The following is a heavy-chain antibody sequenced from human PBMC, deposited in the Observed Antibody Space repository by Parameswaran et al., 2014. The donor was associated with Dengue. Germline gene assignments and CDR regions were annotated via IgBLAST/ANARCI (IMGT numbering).Heavy chain of an antibody. Sequence: WVRQAPGQGLEWMGRIIPIFGTANYAQKFQGRVTITADESTSTACMELSSLRSEDTAVYYCAREGADNWNTGADAFDIWGQGTMVTVSS. V-gene: IGHV1-69*15. D-gene: IGHD1-20*01. CDR2: IIPIFGTA. CDR3: AREGADNWNTGADAFDI. J-gene: IGHJ3*02.